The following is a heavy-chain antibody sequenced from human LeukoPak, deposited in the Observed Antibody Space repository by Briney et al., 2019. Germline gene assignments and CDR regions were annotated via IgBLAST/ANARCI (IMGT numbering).Heavy chain of an antibody. V-gene: IGHV3-66*01. Sequence: GGALRLSCAASGFTVSTNYMSWVRQAPGKGLEWASTIYSGGSTHYADSVQGRFTISRDNSKNTLYLQMNSLRAEDTAVYYRARGYHDYWGQGTLVTVSS. J-gene: IGHJ4*02. CDR1: GFTVSTNY. CDR3: ARGYHDY. CDR2: IYSGGST. D-gene: IGHD3-16*02.